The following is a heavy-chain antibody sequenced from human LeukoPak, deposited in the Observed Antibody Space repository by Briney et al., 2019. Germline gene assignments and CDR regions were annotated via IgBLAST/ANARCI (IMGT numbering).Heavy chain of an antibody. CDR1: GFTFSDFQ. V-gene: IGHV3-48*03. D-gene: IGHD3-22*01. Sequence: PGRSLRLSCAASGFTFSDFQMNWVRQAPGKGLEWVSYISSSGSTIYYADSVKGRFTISRDSAKNSLYLQMNSLRAEDTAVYYCARDYYGTNGYYDYWGQGTLVTVSS. CDR2: ISSSGSTI. J-gene: IGHJ4*02. CDR3: ARDYYGTNGYYDY.